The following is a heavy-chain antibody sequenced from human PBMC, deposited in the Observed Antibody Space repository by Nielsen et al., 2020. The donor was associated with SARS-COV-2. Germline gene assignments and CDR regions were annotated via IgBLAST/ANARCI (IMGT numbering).Heavy chain of an antibody. CDR3: ARGNRDGYKSSGFDY. CDR2: ISSSSSYI. CDR1: GFTFSSYE. D-gene: IGHD5-24*01. Sequence: GGSLRLSCAASGFTFSSYEMNWVRQAPGKGLEWVSSISSSSSYIYYADSVKGRFTISRDNAKNSLYLQMNSLRAEDTAVYYCARGNRDGYKSSGFDYWGQGTLVTVSS. J-gene: IGHJ4*02. V-gene: IGHV3-21*01.